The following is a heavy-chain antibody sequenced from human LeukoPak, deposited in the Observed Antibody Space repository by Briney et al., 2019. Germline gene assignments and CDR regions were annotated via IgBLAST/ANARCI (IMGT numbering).Heavy chain of an antibody. CDR2: ISGSGDRI. CDR3: ARDYAWDSYGLVLDS. V-gene: IGHV3-11*01. Sequence: GGTLRLSCAASGFTFNDYYMSWIRQAPGEGLEWISYISGSGDRIYYADSVKGRFTISRDNAKNSLYLQLNSLRAEDTAVYYCARDYAWDSYGLVLDSWGQGALVTVSS. J-gene: IGHJ4*02. CDR1: GFTFNDYY. D-gene: IGHD3-16*02.